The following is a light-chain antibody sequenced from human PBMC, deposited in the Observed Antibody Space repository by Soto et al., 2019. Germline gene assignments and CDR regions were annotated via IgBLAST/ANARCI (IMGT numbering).Light chain of an antibody. V-gene: IGKV3-20*01. Sequence: EIVLTQSPGTLSLSPGERATLSCRASQSVSSGYLAWYQQKPGQAPRLLIYGASSRATGIPDRFSGSGSGTDFTLTSSRLEPEDFAVYYCQQYGSAPRTFGQGTKVEVK. J-gene: IGKJ1*01. CDR2: GAS. CDR3: QQYGSAPRT. CDR1: QSVSSGY.